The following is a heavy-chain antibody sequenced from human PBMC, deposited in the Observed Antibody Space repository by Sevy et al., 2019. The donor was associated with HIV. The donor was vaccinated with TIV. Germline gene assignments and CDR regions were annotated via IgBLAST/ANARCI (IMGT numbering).Heavy chain of an antibody. V-gene: IGHV1-24*01. CDR2: FDPEDGER. CDR1: GDSLTKLN. CDR3: TTDAGEWLQGGIHYFYGRNV. Sequence: ASVKVSCKVSGDSLTKLNIHWVRQVPTKGLEWMGGFDPEDGERLYAPKFQGRVIVTEDTSADTACMGLSSLRSEDTAVYYCTTDAGEWLQGGIHYFYGRNVWGQGTTVTVSS. J-gene: IGHJ6*02. D-gene: IGHD5-12*01.